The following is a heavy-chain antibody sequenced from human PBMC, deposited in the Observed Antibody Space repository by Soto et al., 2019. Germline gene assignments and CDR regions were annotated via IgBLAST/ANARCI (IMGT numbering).Heavy chain of an antibody. D-gene: IGHD3-10*01. CDR2: ISASGDAT. CDR1: GFSFSTYG. Sequence: GGSLRLSCAASGFSFSTYGMYWVRQAPGKGLEYVSSISASGDATAYADSVKGRFTVSRDNSENTLYLQMNSLRVEDTAVYYCAKALVWGVTAFDYWGQGTLVTVSS. CDR3: AKALVWGVTAFDY. V-gene: IGHV3-23*01. J-gene: IGHJ4*02.